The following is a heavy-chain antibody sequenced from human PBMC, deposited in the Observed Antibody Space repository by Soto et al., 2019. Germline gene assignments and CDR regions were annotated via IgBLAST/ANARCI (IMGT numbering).Heavy chain of an antibody. D-gene: IGHD2-2*01. CDR2: ISWNGGNT. V-gene: IGHV3-9*01. J-gene: IGHJ4*02. CDR1: GFRFDDFA. Sequence: PGGSLRLSCAASGFRFDDFAMHWVRQAPGRGLEWVAVISWNGGNTIYADSVKGRFSVSRDNSKNSLFLQMDSLRPEDTALYYCPTDIQAPGKSPPQRFDLWRQGPQVTLSS. CDR3: PTDIQAPGKSPPQRFDL.